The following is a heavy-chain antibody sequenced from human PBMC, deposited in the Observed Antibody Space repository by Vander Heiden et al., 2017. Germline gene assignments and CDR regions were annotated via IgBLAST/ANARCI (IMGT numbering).Heavy chain of an antibody. CDR2: SIGTGGRT. CDR3: AKESGEGKLGPTLCDF. CDR1: GFTFSSYA. V-gene: IGHV3-23*01. J-gene: IGHJ4*02. D-gene: IGHD1-26*01. Sequence: EVQVLESGGGLVQPGGSLRLSCAASGFTFSSYAMSWVRQAPGKGLEWVSSIGTGGRTYYADSVRGRFTISRDNSENTLYLQMNSLSDDDTAVYYCAKESGEGKLGPTLCDFWGQGTLGTVSS.